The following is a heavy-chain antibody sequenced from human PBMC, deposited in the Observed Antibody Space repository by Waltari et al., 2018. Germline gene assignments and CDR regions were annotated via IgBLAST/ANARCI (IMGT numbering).Heavy chain of an antibody. V-gene: IGHV3-21*01. CDR3: ARDRSGSSGGYYFDY. D-gene: IGHD6-6*01. CDR1: GFTFSSYS. CDR2: ISSSSSYI. J-gene: IGHJ4*02. Sequence: EVQLVESGGGLVKPGGSLRLSCAASGFTFSSYSMNWVRQAPGKGLEWVSSISSSSSYIYYADSVKGRFTISRDNAKNSLYLQMNSLRAEDTAVYYCARDRSGSSGGYYFDYWGQGTLVTVSS.